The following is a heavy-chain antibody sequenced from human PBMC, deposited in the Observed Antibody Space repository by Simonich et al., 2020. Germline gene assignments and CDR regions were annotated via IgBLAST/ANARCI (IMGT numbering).Heavy chain of an antibody. Sequence: EVQLVESGGGLVQPGGSLRLSCAASGFTFSSYEMNWVRQAPGKGVEWVSYISSSGSTIYSADSVKGRFTISRDNAKNSLYLQMNSLRAEDTAVYYCASPIAAAGTSYYYYYGMDVWGQGTTVTVSS. CDR1: GFTFSSYE. CDR3: ASPIAAAGTSYYYYYGMDV. D-gene: IGHD6-13*01. CDR2: ISSSGSTI. V-gene: IGHV3-48*03. J-gene: IGHJ6*02.